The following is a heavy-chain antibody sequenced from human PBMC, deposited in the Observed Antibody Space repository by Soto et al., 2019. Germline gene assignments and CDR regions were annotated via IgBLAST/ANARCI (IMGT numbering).Heavy chain of an antibody. CDR2: IFYSGST. Sequence: PSETLSLTCTVSGGSISSGDYYGSWIRQPPGKGLEWIGYIFYSGSTYYNPSLKSRVTISVDTSKNQFSLKLSSVTAADTAVYYCARYGGYEGLRFDPWGQGTLVTVSS. V-gene: IGHV4-30-4*01. D-gene: IGHD5-12*01. CDR1: GGSISSGDYY. CDR3: ARYGGYEGLRFDP. J-gene: IGHJ5*02.